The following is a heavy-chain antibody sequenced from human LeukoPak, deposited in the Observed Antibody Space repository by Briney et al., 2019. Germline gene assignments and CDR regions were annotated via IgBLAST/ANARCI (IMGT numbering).Heavy chain of an antibody. J-gene: IGHJ5*02. Sequence: PGGSLRLSCAASGFTFTNAWMSWVRQAPGKGLEWVANIKQDGSEKYYVDSVKGRFTISRDNAKNSLYLQMNSLRAEDTAVYYCARDDCSSISCYHNWFDPWGQGTLVTVSS. CDR2: IKQDGSEK. CDR3: ARDDCSSISCYHNWFDP. D-gene: IGHD2-2*01. CDR1: GFTFTNAW. V-gene: IGHV3-7*01.